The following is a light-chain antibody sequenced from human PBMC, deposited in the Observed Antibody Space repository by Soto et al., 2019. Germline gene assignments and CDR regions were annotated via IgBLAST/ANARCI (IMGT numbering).Light chain of an antibody. Sequence: QSALTQPPSASATPGQRVIISCSGSSSNIGKNAVKWYQQFPGTAPKLLIHSDDQRPSGVPERFSGSKSGTSASLTISGLQSEDEAHYYCGAWDDSLSGLLFGGGTKVTVL. V-gene: IGLV1-44*01. CDR2: SDD. J-gene: IGLJ3*02. CDR3: GAWDDSLSGLL. CDR1: SSNIGKNA.